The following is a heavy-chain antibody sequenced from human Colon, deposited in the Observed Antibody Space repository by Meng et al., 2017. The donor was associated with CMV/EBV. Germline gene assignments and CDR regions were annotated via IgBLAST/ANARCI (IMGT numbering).Heavy chain of an antibody. V-gene: IGHV3-7*01. CDR2: IKQDGSEK. CDR3: VSDYCSSTSCPLGY. D-gene: IGHD2-2*01. Sequence: GESLKISCVASGFNFSDHYMSWIRQAPGKGLEWVANIKQDGSEKYYVDSVKGRFTISRDNAKNSLYLQMNSLRAEDTAVYYCVSDYCSSTSCPLGYWGQGTLVTVSS. CDR1: GFNFSDHY. J-gene: IGHJ4*02.